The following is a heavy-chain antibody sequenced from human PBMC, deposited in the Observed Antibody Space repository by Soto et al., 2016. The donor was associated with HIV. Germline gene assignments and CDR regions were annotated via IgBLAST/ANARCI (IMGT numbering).Heavy chain of an antibody. D-gene: IGHD3-22*01. J-gene: IGHJ5*02. V-gene: IGHV3-74*01. CDR2: INSDGSST. Sequence: EVQLVESGGGLVQPGGSLRLSCAASGFTFSSYWMHWVRQAPGKGLVWISRINSDGSSTDYADSVKGRFTISRDNAKNTLYLQMNSLRVEDTALYYCGRQTYYYDSSGYSFGWFDPWGQGTLVTVSS. CDR3: GRQTYYYDSSGYSFGWFDP. CDR1: GFTFSSYW.